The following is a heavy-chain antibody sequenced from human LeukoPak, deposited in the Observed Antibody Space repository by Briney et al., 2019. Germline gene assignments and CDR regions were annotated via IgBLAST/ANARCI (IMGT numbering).Heavy chain of an antibody. CDR3: ARWNTAMDSSDY. V-gene: IGHV1-69*05. CDR2: IVPIFGTA. J-gene: IGHJ4*02. CDR1: GGTFSSYA. D-gene: IGHD5-18*01. Sequence: SVKVSCKASGGTFSSYAISWVRQAPGQGLEWMGRIVPIFGTANYAQKFQGRVTITTDESTSTAYMELSSLRSEDTAVYYCARWNTAMDSSDYWGQGTLVTVSS.